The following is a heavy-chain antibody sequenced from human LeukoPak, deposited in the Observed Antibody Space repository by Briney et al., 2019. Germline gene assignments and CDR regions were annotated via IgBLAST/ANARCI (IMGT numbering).Heavy chain of an antibody. D-gene: IGHD2-2*01. CDR1: GFTFSSYS. V-gene: IGHV3-21*01. J-gene: IGHJ5*02. Sequence: GGSLRLSCAASGFTFSSYSMDWVRQAPGKGLEWVSSISFSSSYICYAYSVRGRFTISRDNAKNSLYLQMNSLRAEDTAVYYCAREQVVPAAMSRFDPWGQGTLVTVSS. CDR2: ISFSSSYI. CDR3: AREQVVPAAMSRFDP.